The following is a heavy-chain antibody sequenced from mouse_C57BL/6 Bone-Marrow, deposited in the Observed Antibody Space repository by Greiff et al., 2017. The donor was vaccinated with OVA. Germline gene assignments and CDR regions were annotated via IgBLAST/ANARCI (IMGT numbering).Heavy chain of an antibody. Sequence: QVQLQQSGPELVKPGASVKISCKASGYAFSSSWMNWVKQRPGKGLEWIGRIYPGDGDTNYNGKFKGKATLTADKSSSPAYMQLSSLTSEDSAVYVCARDYGSTLGCYWYFDVGGTGTTVTVSS. CDR3: ARDYGSTLGCYWYFDV. CDR1: GYAFSSSW. J-gene: IGHJ1*03. D-gene: IGHD1-1*01. V-gene: IGHV1-82*01. CDR2: IYPGDGDT.